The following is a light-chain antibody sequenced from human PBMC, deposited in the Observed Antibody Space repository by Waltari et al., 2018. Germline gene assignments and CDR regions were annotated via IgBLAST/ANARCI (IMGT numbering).Light chain of an antibody. Sequence: EIVLTPSPGTLPLSPGERATLSCSASQRISRYLAWYKQKPGQAPRLLLYAASSRATGIPDRFSGRGSGTDFSLTISRLEPEDFAVYYCQNHERLPAMFGQGTKVEIK. J-gene: IGKJ1*01. CDR3: QNHERLPAM. CDR2: AAS. CDR1: QRISRY. V-gene: IGKV3-20*01.